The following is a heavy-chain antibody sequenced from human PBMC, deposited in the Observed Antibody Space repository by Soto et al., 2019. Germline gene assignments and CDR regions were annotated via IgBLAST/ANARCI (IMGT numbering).Heavy chain of an antibody. V-gene: IGHV1-18*01. CDR3: ARDIVVVVAATYDAFDI. Sequence: ASVKVSCKASGYTFTSYGISWVRQAPGQGLEWMGWISAYNGNTNYAQKLQGRVTMTTDTSTSTAYMELRSLRSDDTAVYYCARDIVVVVAATYDAFDIWGQGTMVTVSS. CDR2: ISAYNGNT. D-gene: IGHD2-15*01. J-gene: IGHJ3*02. CDR1: GYTFTSYG.